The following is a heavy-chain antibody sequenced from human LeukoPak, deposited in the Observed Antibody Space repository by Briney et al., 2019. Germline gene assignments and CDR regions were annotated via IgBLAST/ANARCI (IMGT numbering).Heavy chain of an antibody. CDR2: IYYSGST. V-gene: IGHV4-39*07. Sequence: SETLSLTCTVSGGSISSSSYYWGWIRQPPGKGLEWIGSIYYSGSTYYNPSLKSRVTISVDTSKNQFSLKLSSVTAADTAVYYCAGRGYCSSTSCYRWFDPWGQGTLVTVSS. D-gene: IGHD2-2*01. CDR3: AGRGYCSSTSCYRWFDP. J-gene: IGHJ5*02. CDR1: GGSISSSSYY.